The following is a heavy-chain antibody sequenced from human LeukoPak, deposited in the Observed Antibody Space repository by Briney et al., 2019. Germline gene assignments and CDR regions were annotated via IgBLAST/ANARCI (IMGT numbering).Heavy chain of an antibody. CDR3: ASSYGPAEFDY. Sequence: GGSLRLSCAASGFTVSSNEMSWVRQAPGKGLEYVSPISASGLSTYYTDSVRGRFTNSRDNSKNTLYLQMHSLRAEDTAVYYCASSYGPAEFDYWGQGTLVTVSS. D-gene: IGHD5-18*01. CDR2: ISASGLST. CDR1: GFTVSSNE. J-gene: IGHJ4*02. V-gene: IGHV3-23*01.